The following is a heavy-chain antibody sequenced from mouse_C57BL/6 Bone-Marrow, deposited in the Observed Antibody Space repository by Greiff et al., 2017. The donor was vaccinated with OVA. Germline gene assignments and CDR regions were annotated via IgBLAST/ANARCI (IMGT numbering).Heavy chain of an antibody. J-gene: IGHJ4*01. D-gene: IGHD2-1*01. CDR3: ARDGNYVAMDY. CDR1: GYAFTNYL. V-gene: IGHV1-54*01. Sequence: VQGVESGAELVRPGTSVKVSCKASGYAFTNYLIEWVKQRPGQGLEWIGVINPGSGGTNYNEKFKGKATLTADKSSSTAYMQLSSLTSEDSAVYFCARDGNYVAMDYWGQGTSVTVSS. CDR2: INPGSGGT.